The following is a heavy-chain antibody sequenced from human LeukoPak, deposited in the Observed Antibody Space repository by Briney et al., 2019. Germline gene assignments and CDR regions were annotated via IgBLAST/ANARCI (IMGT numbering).Heavy chain of an antibody. D-gene: IGHD6-13*01. J-gene: IGHJ4*02. V-gene: IGHV1-69*13. CDR3: AHEHSSWYNYFDY. CDR2: IIPIFGTA. CDR1: GGTFSSYA. Sequence: ASVKVSCKASGGTFSSYAISWVRQAPGQGLEWMGGIIPIFGTANYAQKFQGRVTITADESTSTAYMELSSLRSEDTAVYYCAHEHSSWYNYFDYWGQGTLVTVSS.